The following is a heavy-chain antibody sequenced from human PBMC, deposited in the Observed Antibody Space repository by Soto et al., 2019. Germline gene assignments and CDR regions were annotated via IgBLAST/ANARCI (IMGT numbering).Heavy chain of an antibody. Sequence: QVQLVQSGAEVKKPGSSVKVSCKASGGTFSSYAISWVRQAPGQGLEWMGGIIPIFGTANYAQKFQGRVTITADESTSTAYMELSSLGSEDTAVYYCASAKYYYDSSGYPYYYYGMDVWGQGTTVTVSS. V-gene: IGHV1-69*01. D-gene: IGHD3-22*01. CDR2: IIPIFGTA. CDR1: GGTFSSYA. J-gene: IGHJ6*02. CDR3: ASAKYYYDSSGYPYYYYGMDV.